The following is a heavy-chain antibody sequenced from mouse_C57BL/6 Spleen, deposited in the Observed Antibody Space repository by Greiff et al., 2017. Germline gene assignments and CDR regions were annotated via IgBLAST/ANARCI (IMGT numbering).Heavy chain of an antibody. CDR2: ISSGSSTI. J-gene: IGHJ2*01. CDR1: GFTFSDYG. V-gene: IGHV5-17*01. Sequence: EVKLVESGGGLVKPGVSLKLSCAASGFTFSDYGMHWVRQAPEKGLEWVAYISSGSSTIYYADTVKGRFTISRDNAKNTLFLQMTSLRSEDTAMYYCARSTTVVDYWGQGTTLTVSS. D-gene: IGHD1-1*01. CDR3: ARSTTVVDY.